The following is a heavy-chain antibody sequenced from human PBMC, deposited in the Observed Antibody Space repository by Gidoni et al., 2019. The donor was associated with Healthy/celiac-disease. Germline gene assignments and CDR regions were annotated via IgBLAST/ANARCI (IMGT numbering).Heavy chain of an antibody. CDR3: ARSRAVLVFD. CDR2: ISSSSSYI. V-gene: IGHV3-21*01. J-gene: IGHJ4*02. CDR1: GFTFSSYS. D-gene: IGHD2-8*02. Sequence: EVQLVESGGGLVTPGGSLRLSCAAYGFTFSSYSMNWVRQAPGKGLEWVSSISSSSSYIYYADSVKGRFTISRDNAKTSLYLQMNSLRAEDTAVYYCARSRAVLVFDWGQGTLVTVSS.